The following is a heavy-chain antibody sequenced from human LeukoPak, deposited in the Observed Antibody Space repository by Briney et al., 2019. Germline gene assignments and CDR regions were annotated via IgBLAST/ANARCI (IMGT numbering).Heavy chain of an antibody. CDR2: IKQHGSEQ. J-gene: IGHJ4*02. CDR1: GFTFSSYW. CDR3: ATFASTARSFDY. Sequence: GGSLRLSCAASGFTFSSYWMSWVRQAPGKGLEWVANIKQHGSEQYYVDSVEGRFTISRDNAKNSLYLQMDSLRAEDTAVYYCATFASTARSFDYWGQGTLVTVSS. V-gene: IGHV3-7*02. D-gene: IGHD4-17*01.